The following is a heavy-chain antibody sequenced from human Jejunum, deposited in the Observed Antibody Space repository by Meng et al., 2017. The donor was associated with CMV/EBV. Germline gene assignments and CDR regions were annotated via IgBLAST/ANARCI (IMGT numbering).Heavy chain of an antibody. CDR2: IRYDGTVQ. CDR1: GFTFSIDG. J-gene: IGHJ4*02. Sequence: QLPPVDSGGGVVQPGGSRRLSCAASGFTFSIDGMHWVRQAPGKGLEWVAFIRYDGTVQNYADSVKGRFTISRDNSWNMLSLEMNSLRPEDTAVYYCAKVGFGWYSIDYWGQGTLVTVSS. V-gene: IGHV3-30*02. CDR3: AKVGFGWYSIDY. D-gene: IGHD6-19*01.